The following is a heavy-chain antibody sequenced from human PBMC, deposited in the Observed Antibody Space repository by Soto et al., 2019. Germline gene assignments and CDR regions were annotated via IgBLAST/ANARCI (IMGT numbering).Heavy chain of an antibody. CDR1: GYTFTGCY. Sequence: ASVKVSCKASGYTFTGCYMHWVRQAPGQGLEWMGWINPNSGGTNYAQKFQGWVTMTRDTSISTAYMELSRLRSDDTAVYYCARDSGGSSWYDYYYYYGMDVWGQGTTVTVSS. D-gene: IGHD6-13*01. J-gene: IGHJ6*02. CDR2: INPNSGGT. V-gene: IGHV1-2*04. CDR3: ARDSGGSSWYDYYYYYGMDV.